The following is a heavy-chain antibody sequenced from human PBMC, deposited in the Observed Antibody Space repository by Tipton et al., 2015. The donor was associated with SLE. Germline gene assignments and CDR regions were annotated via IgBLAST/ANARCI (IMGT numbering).Heavy chain of an antibody. Sequence: TLSLTCTVSGGSINSYYWSWIRQPPGKGLEWIGYIYYSGSTNYNASLKSRVTISEDTSKKQFSLKLKYVTAADTAVYYCATLDSGDYRWYFDLWGRGTLVTVSS. CDR1: GGSINSYY. J-gene: IGHJ2*01. V-gene: IGHV4-59*01. CDR2: IYYSGST. D-gene: IGHD4-17*01. CDR3: ATLDSGDYRWYFDL.